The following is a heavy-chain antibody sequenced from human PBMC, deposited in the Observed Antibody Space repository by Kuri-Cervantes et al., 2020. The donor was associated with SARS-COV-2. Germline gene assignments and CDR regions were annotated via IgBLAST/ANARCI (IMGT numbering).Heavy chain of an antibody. Sequence: SVKVSCKASGGTFSSYAISWVRQAPGQGLEWMGGIIPIFGTANYAQKFQGRVTITTDESTSTAYMELSSLRSEDTAVYYCARGMDIVVLPAAIEGGGWYYYMDVWGKGTTVTVSS. CDR1: GGTFSSYA. V-gene: IGHV1-69*05. J-gene: IGHJ6*03. CDR2: IIPIFGTA. CDR3: ARGMDIVVLPAAIEGGGWYYYMDV. D-gene: IGHD2-2*02.